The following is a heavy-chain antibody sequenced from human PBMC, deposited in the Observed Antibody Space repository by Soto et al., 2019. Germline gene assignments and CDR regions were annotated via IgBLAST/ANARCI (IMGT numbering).Heavy chain of an antibody. V-gene: IGHV1-2*04. J-gene: IGHJ4*02. CDR1: GYTFTGYY. CDR2: INPNSGGT. CDR3: ARVTYGYNLDY. Sequence: EASVKVSCKASGYTFTGYYMHWVRQAPGQGLEWMGWINPNSGGTNYAQKFQGWVTMTRDTSISTAYMELSRLRSDDTAVYYCARVTYGYNLDYWGQGTLVTVSS. D-gene: IGHD5-12*01.